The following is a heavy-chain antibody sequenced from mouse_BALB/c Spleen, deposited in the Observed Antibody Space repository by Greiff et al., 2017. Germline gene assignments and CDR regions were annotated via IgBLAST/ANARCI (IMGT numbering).Heavy chain of an antibody. V-gene: IGHV5-12-2*01. CDR2: ISNGGGST. J-gene: IGHJ2*01. CDR3: ARHFDYDNFDY. D-gene: IGHD2-4*01. Sequence: EVMLVESGGGLVQPGGSLKLSCAASGFTFSSYTMSWVRQTPEKRLEWVAYISNGGGSTYYPDTVKGRFTISRDNAKNTLYLQMSSLKSEDTAMYYCARHFDYDNFDYWGQGTTLTVSS. CDR1: GFTFSSYT.